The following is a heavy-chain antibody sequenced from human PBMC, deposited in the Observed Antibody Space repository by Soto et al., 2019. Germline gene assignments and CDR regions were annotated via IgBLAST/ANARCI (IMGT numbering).Heavy chain of an antibody. V-gene: IGHV1-69*02. CDR2: IIPILGIA. Sequence: SVKVSCKASGGTFSSYTISWVRQAPGQGLEWMGRIIPILGIANYAQKFQGRVTITADKSTSTAYMELSSLRSEDTAVYYCAGGPGSSGFGFDPWGQGTLVTVSS. CDR3: AGGPGSSGFGFDP. CDR1: GGTFSSYT. J-gene: IGHJ5*02. D-gene: IGHD6-19*01.